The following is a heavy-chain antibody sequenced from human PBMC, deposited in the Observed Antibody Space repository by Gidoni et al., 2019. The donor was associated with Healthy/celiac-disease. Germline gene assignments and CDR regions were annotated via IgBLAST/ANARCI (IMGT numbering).Heavy chain of an antibody. CDR1: GFTVSSNY. CDR2: IYSGGST. J-gene: IGHJ4*02. Sequence: EVQLVESGGGLVQPGGSLRLSCAASGFTVSSNYMGWVRQAPGKGLEWVSVIYSGGSTYYADSVKGRFTISRDNSKNTLYLQMNSLRAEDTAVYYCARSRYGDYVSYWGQGTLVTVSS. V-gene: IGHV3-66*01. CDR3: ARSRYGDYVSY. D-gene: IGHD4-17*01.